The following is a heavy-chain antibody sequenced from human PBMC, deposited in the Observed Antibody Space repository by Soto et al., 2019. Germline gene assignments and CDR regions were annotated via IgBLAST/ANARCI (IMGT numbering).Heavy chain of an antibody. Sequence: GGSLRLSCAASGFTFSSYGMHWVRQAPGKGLEWVAVISYDGSNKYYADSVKGRFTISRDNSKNKLYLQMNSLRAEDTAVYYCAKDPQQISALPQWEPAYFDYWGQGTLVTVSS. V-gene: IGHV3-30*18. D-gene: IGHD1-26*01. CDR1: GFTFSSYG. CDR2: ISYDGSNK. CDR3: AKDPQQISALPQWEPAYFDY. J-gene: IGHJ4*02.